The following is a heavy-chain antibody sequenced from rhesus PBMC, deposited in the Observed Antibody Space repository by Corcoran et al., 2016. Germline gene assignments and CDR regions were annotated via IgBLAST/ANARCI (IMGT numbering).Heavy chain of an antibody. CDR3: ASAYGLDS. V-gene: IGHV4-147*01. Sequence: QVQLQESGPGLVKPSETLSLTCVVSGGSISSHYWNWIRQPPGKGLEWIGRIYGGSGSTSYNPSLTSRVTISTDTSKNQFSLKLSSVTAADTAMYYCASAYGLDSWGQGVVVTVSS. J-gene: IGHJ6*01. CDR1: GGSISSHY. CDR2: IYGGSGST.